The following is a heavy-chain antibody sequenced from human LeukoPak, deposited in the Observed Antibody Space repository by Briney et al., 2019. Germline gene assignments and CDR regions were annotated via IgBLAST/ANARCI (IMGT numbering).Heavy chain of an antibody. D-gene: IGHD6-6*01. CDR1: GGSISSGSYY. Sequence: SQTLSLTCTVSGGSISSGSYYWSWIRQPAGKGLEWIGRIYTSGSTNYNPSLKSRVTISVDTSKNQFSLKLSSVTAADTAVYYCARWSGSVTARKYYYYMDVWGEGTTVTVSS. CDR3: ARWSGSVTARKYYYYMDV. V-gene: IGHV4-61*02. CDR2: IYTSGST. J-gene: IGHJ6*03.